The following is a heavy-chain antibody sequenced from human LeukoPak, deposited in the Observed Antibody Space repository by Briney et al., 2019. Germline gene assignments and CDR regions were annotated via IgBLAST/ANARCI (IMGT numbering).Heavy chain of an antibody. CDR2: LYRDGNT. D-gene: IGHD3-16*01. Sequence: PGGSLRLPCAASGFTVITNDMTWVRQAPGKGLEWVSVLYRDGNTKYADSVQGRFTISRDNSKNTLYLEMNSLRPDDTAVYYCARGVEPMAANTLAYWGQGTMVTVS. V-gene: IGHV3-53*01. CDR1: GFTVITND. J-gene: IGHJ4*02. CDR3: ARGVEPMAANTLAY.